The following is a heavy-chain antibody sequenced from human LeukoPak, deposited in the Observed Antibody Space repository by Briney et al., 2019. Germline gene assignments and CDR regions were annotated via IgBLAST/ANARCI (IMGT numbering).Heavy chain of an antibody. J-gene: IGHJ6*02. Sequence: GGSLRLSCAASGFTFSSHAMSWVRQAPGKGLEWVSAISGSGGSTYYADSVKGRFTISRDKSKNTLYLQMNSLRAEDTAVYYCARGQPPSYYDMDVWGQGTTVTVSS. V-gene: IGHV3-23*01. CDR1: GFTFSSHA. D-gene: IGHD6-13*01. CDR2: ISGSGGST. CDR3: ARGQPPSYYDMDV.